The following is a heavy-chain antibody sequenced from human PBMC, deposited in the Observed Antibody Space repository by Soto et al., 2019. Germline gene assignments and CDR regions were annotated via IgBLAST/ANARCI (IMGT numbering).Heavy chain of an antibody. CDR3: ARVGRNVVVSYGMDV. D-gene: IGHD2-2*01. V-gene: IGHV1-46*03. Sequence: ASVKVSCKASGYTFTSYYMHWVRQAPGQGLEWMGIINPSGGSTSYAQKFQGRVTMTRDTSTSTVYMELSSLRSEDTAVYYCARVGRNVVVSYGMDVWGQGTTVTV. CDR1: GYTFTSYY. CDR2: INPSGGST. J-gene: IGHJ6*02.